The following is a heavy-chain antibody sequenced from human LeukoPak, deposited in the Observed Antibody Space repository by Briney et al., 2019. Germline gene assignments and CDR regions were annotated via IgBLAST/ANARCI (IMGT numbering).Heavy chain of an antibody. Sequence: GGSLRLSCAASGFTFDDYAMHWVRQAPGKGLEWVSLISWDGGSTYYADSVKGRFTISRDNSKNSLYPQMNSLRAEDTALYYCAKDRIQLGYYYMDVWGKGTTVTVSS. V-gene: IGHV3-43D*03. CDR2: ISWDGGST. J-gene: IGHJ6*03. CDR1: GFTFDDYA. D-gene: IGHD5-18*01. CDR3: AKDRIQLGYYYMDV.